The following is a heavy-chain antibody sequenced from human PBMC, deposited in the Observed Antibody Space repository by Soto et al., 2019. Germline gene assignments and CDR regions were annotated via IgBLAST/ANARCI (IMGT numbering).Heavy chain of an antibody. CDR3: ARSTDIAVSTSVRYFDY. CDR2: ISAYNGNT. J-gene: IGHJ4*02. CDR1: GYTFTIYG. D-gene: IGHD2-15*01. Sequence: GASVKVSCKASGYTFTIYGISGVLQSPLQWLEWMGWISAYNGNTNYAQKLQGRVTMTTDTSTSTAYMELRSLRSDDTAVYYCARSTDIAVSTSVRYFDYWGQGTLVTAPQ. V-gene: IGHV1-18*04.